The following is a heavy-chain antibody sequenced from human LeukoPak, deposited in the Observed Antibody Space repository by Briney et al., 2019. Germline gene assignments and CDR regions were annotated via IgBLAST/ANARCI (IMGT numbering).Heavy chain of an antibody. D-gene: IGHD4-17*01. V-gene: IGHV3-21*01. Sequence: GGSLRLSCAASGFAFSTYAMSWVRQAPGKGLEWVSSISSSSSYIYYADSVKGRFTISRDNAKNSLYLQMNSLRAEDTAVYYCARDRGPMVTVTKIDYWGQGTLVTVSS. CDR2: ISSSSSYI. J-gene: IGHJ4*02. CDR1: GFAFSTYA. CDR3: ARDRGPMVTVTKIDY.